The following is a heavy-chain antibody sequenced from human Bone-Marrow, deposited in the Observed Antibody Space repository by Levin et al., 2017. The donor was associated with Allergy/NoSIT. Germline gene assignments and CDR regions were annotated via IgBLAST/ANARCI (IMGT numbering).Heavy chain of an antibody. Sequence: GESLKISCAASAFTFSSYSMNWVRQTPGKGLEWVSYISADGYPKYYADSVKGRFTIARDNAQQSVYMQMNSLRDEDTAVYYCARGRVAGSRHFDLWGRGTLVTVSS. J-gene: IGHJ2*01. CDR1: AFTFSSYS. CDR2: ISADGYPK. V-gene: IGHV3-48*02. CDR3: ARGRVAGSRHFDL.